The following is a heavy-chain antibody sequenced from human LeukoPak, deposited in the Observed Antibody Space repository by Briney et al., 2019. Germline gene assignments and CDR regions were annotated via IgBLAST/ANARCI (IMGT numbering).Heavy chain of an antibody. Sequence: GGSLRLSCAVSGFLFSVYEMNWVRQAPGKGREWVSNIGSSGSTIYYADSVKGRFSISRDNAKSSLYLQMNSLRVKDTAVYYCALLAVASDFDYWGQGALVTVSS. CDR2: IGSSGSTI. D-gene: IGHD6-19*01. J-gene: IGHJ4*02. CDR1: GFLFSVYE. CDR3: ALLAVASDFDY. V-gene: IGHV3-48*03.